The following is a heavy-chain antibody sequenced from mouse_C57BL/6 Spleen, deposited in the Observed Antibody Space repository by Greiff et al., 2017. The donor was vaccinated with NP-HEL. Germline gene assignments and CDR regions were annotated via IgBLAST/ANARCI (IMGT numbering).Heavy chain of an antibody. CDR1: GYTFTSYW. J-gene: IGHJ4*01. CDR3: ARVDYDDGYYYAMDY. V-gene: IGHV1-53*01. D-gene: IGHD2-4*01. CDR2: INPSNGGT. Sequence: VQLQQPGTELVKPGASVKLSCKASGYTFTSYWMHWVKQRPGQGLEWIGNINPSNGGTNYNEKFKSKATLTVDKSSSTAYMQLISLTSEDSAVYYCARVDYDDGYYYAMDYWGQGTSVTVSS.